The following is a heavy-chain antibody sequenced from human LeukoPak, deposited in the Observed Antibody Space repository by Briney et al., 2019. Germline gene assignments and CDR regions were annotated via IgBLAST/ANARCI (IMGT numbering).Heavy chain of an antibody. CDR3: AKAKPFGVVISWFDP. CDR1: GFSFRNYA. CDR2: INTDGRIT. V-gene: IGHV3-64*02. Sequence: PGGSLRLSCVASGFSFRNYAIHWVRQAPGKGLEYVSVINTDGRITYYAASVNARFTISRDNSKNTLYLQMNSLRAEDTAVYYCAKAKPFGVVISWFDPWGQGTLVTVSS. D-gene: IGHD3-3*01. J-gene: IGHJ5*02.